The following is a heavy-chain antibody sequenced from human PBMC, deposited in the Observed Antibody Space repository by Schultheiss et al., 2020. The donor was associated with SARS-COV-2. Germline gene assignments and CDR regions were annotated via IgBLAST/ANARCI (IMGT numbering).Heavy chain of an antibody. D-gene: IGHD3-16*01. J-gene: IGHJ4*02. V-gene: IGHV4-59*12. CDR2: IYYSGST. CDR3: ARASRGFYGLLLGRAFDY. CDR1: NDSISSFY. Sequence: SETLSLTCTVSNDSISSFYWTWIRQPPGRGLEWIGYIYYSGSTNYNPSLKSRVTISVDTSKNQFSLKLSSVTAADTAVYYCARASRGFYGLLLGRAFDYWGQGTLVTVSS.